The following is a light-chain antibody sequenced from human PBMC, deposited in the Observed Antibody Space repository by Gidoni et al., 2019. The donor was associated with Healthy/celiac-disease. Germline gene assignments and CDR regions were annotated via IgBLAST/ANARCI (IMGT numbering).Light chain of an antibody. CDR2: AAS. CDR3: QKSYSTHLST. J-gene: IGKJ3*01. CDR1: QSISSY. Sequence: DIQITHSPSSLSASVGERVTITCSASQSISSYLNWYQQKPGKAPKLLIYAASSLQSGVPSRFSGSGSGTDFTLTISRMKNEDFATYYCQKSYSTHLSTLGPGTKVDIK. V-gene: IGKV1-39*01.